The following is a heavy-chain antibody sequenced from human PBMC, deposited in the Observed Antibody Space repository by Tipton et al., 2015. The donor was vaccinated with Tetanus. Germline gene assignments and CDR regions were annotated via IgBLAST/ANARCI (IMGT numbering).Heavy chain of an antibody. Sequence: TLSLTCTVSGDSMNSYYWSWIRQPPGKGLEWLAYISYSGSTNSNYALKSRITISRDTSKNQISLKLTSVTAADTAVYYCARTNYNFPKKGPFDSWGQGTLVIVSS. D-gene: IGHD3-3*01. J-gene: IGHJ4*02. V-gene: IGHV4-59*01. CDR3: ARTNYNFPKKGPFDS. CDR1: GDSMNSYY. CDR2: ISYSGST.